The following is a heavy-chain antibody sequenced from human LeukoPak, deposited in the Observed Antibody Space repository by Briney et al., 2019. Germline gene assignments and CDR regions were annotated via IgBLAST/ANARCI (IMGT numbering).Heavy chain of an antibody. D-gene: IGHD3-10*01. CDR2: TYYRSKWFN. V-gene: IGHV6-1*01. J-gene: IGHJ4*02. CDR3: ARGLGRRGIDY. Sequence: SQTLSLTCAISGDSVSSNSATWTFIRQSPSRGLEWLGRTYYRSKWFNEYAVSVKSRITINTDTSKNQFSLQLTSVTPEDTAMYFCARGLGRRGIDYWGQGTLVTVSS. CDR1: GDSVSSNSAT.